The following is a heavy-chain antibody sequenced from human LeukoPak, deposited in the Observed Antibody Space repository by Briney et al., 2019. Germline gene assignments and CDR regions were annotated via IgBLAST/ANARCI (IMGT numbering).Heavy chain of an antibody. CDR1: GGSISSSSYY. J-gene: IGHJ4*02. D-gene: IGHD2-15*01. Sequence: SETLSLTCTVSGGSISSSSYYWGWIRPPPGKGLEWIGSIYYSGGTYYNPSLKSRVTISVDTSKNQFSLKLSSVTAADTAVYYCARRRSVVGFDYWGQGTLVTVSS. CDR3: ARRRSVVGFDY. CDR2: IYYSGGT. V-gene: IGHV4-39*01.